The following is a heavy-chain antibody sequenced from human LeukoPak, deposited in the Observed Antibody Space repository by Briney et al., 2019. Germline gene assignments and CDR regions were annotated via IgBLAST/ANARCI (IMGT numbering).Heavy chain of an antibody. V-gene: IGHV6-1*01. CDR3: ARDPRYTHPITLDY. J-gene: IGHJ4*02. CDR2: TYYRSKWFN. Sequence: SQTLSLTCAISGDSVSSNSAAWNWIRQSPSRGLEWLGRTYYRSKWFNDYAVSVQSRITINPDTSKNQFSLQLNSVTPEDTAVYYCARDPRYTHPITLDYWGQGTLVTVSS. D-gene: IGHD3-9*01. CDR1: GDSVSSNSAA.